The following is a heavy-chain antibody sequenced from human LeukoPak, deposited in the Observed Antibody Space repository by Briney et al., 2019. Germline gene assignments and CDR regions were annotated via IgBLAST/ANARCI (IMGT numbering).Heavy chain of an antibody. CDR1: GYTFTSYY. J-gene: IGHJ4*02. CDR3: ARDLSHGVVPATIDNY. V-gene: IGHV1-46*01. CDR2: INPTSGST. Sequence: ASVKVSCKASGYTFTSYYMHWVRQAPGQGLEWMGIINPTSGSTSYAQKFQSKVTLTRDTSTSTVYMELSSLRSEDTAVYYCARDLSHGVVPATIDNYWGQGTLVTVSS. D-gene: IGHD2-2*01.